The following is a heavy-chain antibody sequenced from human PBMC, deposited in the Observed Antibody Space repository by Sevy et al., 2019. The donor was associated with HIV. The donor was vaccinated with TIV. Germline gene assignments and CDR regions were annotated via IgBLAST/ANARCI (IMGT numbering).Heavy chain of an antibody. Sequence: SETLSLTCTVSGGSISSGSHYWGWIRQPPGKGLEWIGSIYFSGGTYYNPSLKSRVTISVDTSKNQFSLKQSSVTAADTAVYYCARHGGVSFYYDSSGPTPRGGYFDYWGQGSLVTVSS. CDR2: IYFSGGT. V-gene: IGHV4-39*01. D-gene: IGHD3-22*01. J-gene: IGHJ4*02. CDR3: ARHGGVSFYYDSSGPTPRGGYFDY. CDR1: GGSISSGSHY.